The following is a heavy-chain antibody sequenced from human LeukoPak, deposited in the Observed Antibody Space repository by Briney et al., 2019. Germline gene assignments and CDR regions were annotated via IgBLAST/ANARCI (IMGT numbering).Heavy chain of an antibody. V-gene: IGHV4-34*01. Sequence: SETLSLTCAVYGGSFSGYYWSWIRQPPGKGLEWIGEINHSGSTNYNPSLKSRVTISVDTSKNQFSLKLSSVTAADTAVYYCARRSGIAVAGAFDYWGQGTLVTVSS. CDR1: GGSFSGYY. CDR2: INHSGST. CDR3: ARRSGIAVAGAFDY. D-gene: IGHD6-19*01. J-gene: IGHJ4*02.